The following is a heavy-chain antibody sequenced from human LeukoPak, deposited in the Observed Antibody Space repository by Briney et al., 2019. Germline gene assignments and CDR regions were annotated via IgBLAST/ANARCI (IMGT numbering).Heavy chain of an antibody. D-gene: IGHD4-23*01. Sequence: LRASVKVSCMASGYAFTGYYIHWMRQAPGQGLEWMGRINPNSGGTNYAQNFQGRVTMTRDTSISTAYMELTRLRSDDTAVYYCAREKYDGKSWDSWGQGTLVTVSS. V-gene: IGHV1-2*06. J-gene: IGHJ4*02. CDR2: INPNSGGT. CDR3: AREKYDGKSWDS. CDR1: GYAFTGYY.